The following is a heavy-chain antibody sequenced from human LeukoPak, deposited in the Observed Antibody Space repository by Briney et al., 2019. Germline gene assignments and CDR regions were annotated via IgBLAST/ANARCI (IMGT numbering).Heavy chain of an antibody. Sequence: TSETLSLTCTVSGGSISSGDYYWSWIRQPPGKGLEWIGYIYYSGSTYYNPSLKSRVTISVDTSKNQFSLKLSSVTAADTAVYYCASRTIFGVVLYRDYWGQGTLVTVSS. CDR3: ASRTIFGVVLYRDY. CDR2: IYYSGST. V-gene: IGHV4-30-4*01. CDR1: GGSISSGDYY. J-gene: IGHJ4*02. D-gene: IGHD3-3*01.